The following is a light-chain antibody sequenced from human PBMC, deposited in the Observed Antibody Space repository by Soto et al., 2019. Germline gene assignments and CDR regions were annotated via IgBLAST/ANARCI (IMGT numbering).Light chain of an antibody. J-gene: IGKJ4*01. CDR1: QSLSSY. Sequence: EIVLTQSPPTLSLSPGQRATLSCRASQSLSSYLAWYQQKPGQAPRLLIYDASNRATGIPARFSGSGSGTVFTLPISSLEPEDFAVYYCQQRSTWPLTFGGGTKVEI. CDR2: DAS. V-gene: IGKV3-11*01. CDR3: QQRSTWPLT.